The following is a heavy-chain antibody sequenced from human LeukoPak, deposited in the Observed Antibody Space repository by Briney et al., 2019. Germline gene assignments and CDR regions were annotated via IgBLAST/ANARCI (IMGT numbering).Heavy chain of an antibody. Sequence: SETLSLTCVVYGGSFSGNYWTWIRQPPGKGLEWIGEINHSGNTNYNPSLKSRVTMSVDTSKNQFSLKLSSVTAADTAVYYCARDYPYYDILTGYYDTRSFFDYWGQGTLVTVSS. J-gene: IGHJ4*02. CDR1: GGSFSGNY. CDR2: INHSGNT. D-gene: IGHD3-9*01. V-gene: IGHV4-34*01. CDR3: ARDYPYYDILTGYYDTRSFFDY.